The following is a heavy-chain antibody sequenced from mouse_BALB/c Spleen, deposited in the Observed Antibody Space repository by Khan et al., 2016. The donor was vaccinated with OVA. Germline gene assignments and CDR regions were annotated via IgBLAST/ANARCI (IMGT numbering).Heavy chain of an antibody. D-gene: IGHD2-4*01. V-gene: IGHV2-2*02. Sequence: VQLQESGPGLVQPSQSLSITCTVSGFSLTTYGVHWVRQSPGKGLEWLGVIWSGGTTDYSAAIISRLSITKDNSKSQVFFKMNSLQANDTAIYYCARNYDYDEGLAYWGQGTLVTVSA. CDR3: ARNYDYDEGLAY. CDR2: IWSGGTT. CDR1: GFSLTTYG. J-gene: IGHJ3*01.